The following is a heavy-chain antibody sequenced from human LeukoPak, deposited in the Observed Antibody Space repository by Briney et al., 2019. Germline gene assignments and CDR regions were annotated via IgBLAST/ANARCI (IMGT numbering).Heavy chain of an antibody. J-gene: IGHJ3*02. CDR3: ARGQFSAFDI. D-gene: IGHD5-24*01. CDR1: GFTFSDYS. Sequence: GGSLRLSCAASGFTFSDYSMNWVRQAPGKGLEWVSYISSSSSSKYYADSVKGRFTISRDNAKNSLYLQMNSLRDEDTAVYYCARGQFSAFDIWGQGTMVIVSS. CDR2: ISSSSSSK. V-gene: IGHV3-48*02.